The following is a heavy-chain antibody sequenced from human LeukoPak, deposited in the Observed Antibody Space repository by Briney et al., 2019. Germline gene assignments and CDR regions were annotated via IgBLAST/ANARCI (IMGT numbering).Heavy chain of an antibody. J-gene: IGHJ5*02. CDR3: ARVSEVRGVILGWFDP. CDR2: IYTSGST. Sequence: PSETLSLTXTVSGGSISSYYWSWIRQPAGKGLEWIGRIYTSGSTNYNPSLKSRVTMSVDTSKNQFSLKLSSVTAADTAVYYCARVSEVRGVILGWFDPWGQGTLVTVSS. CDR1: GGSISSYY. D-gene: IGHD3-10*01. V-gene: IGHV4-4*07.